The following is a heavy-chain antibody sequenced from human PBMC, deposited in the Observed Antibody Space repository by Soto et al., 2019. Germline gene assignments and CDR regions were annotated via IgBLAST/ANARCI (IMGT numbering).Heavy chain of an antibody. CDR3: AERRGYGSGGKDGFDI. CDR2: KNPNSGNT. Sequence: QVQLVQSGAEVKKPGASVKVSCQASGYTFTAYDINWVRQATGQGLEWMGWKNPNSGNTGYAKKFQERVTMTRSISISTAYMEMRRLRSEDTAVYYCAERRGYGSGGKDGFDIWGQGTVVTVSS. J-gene: IGHJ3*02. CDR1: GYTFTAYD. V-gene: IGHV1-8*01. D-gene: IGHD3-10*01.